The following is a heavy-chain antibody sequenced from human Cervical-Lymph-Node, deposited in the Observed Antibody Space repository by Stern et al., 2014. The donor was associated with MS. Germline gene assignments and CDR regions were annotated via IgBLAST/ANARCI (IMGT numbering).Heavy chain of an antibody. J-gene: IGHJ6*02. D-gene: IGHD2-15*01. Sequence: QVQLVQSGAEVKKPGSSVKVSCKASGGIFSNSAFSWVRQAPGQGLEWMGGIIPIFGTANYAQNFQGRVTITADESTSTAYMELSSLRSDDTAVYYCARDSDILFAMDVWGQGTTVTVSS. CDR2: IIPIFGTA. CDR3: ARDSDILFAMDV. V-gene: IGHV1-69*01. CDR1: GGIFSNSA.